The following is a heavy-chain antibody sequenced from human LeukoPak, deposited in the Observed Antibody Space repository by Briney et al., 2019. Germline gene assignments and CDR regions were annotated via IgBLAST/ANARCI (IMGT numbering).Heavy chain of an antibody. CDR1: GYTFTSYG. D-gene: IGHD3-3*01. CDR2: IIPIFGTA. V-gene: IGHV1-69*13. CDR3: AWGRFLEWLPDY. J-gene: IGHJ4*02. Sequence: GASVKVSCKASGYTFTSYGISWVRQAPGQGLEWMGGIIPIFGTANYAQKFQGRVTITADESTSTAYMELSSLRSEDTAVYYCAWGRFLEWLPDYWGQGTLVTVSS.